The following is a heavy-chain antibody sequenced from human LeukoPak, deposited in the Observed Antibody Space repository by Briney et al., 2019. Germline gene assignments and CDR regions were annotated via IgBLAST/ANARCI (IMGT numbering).Heavy chain of an antibody. CDR1: GFTFSSYS. Sequence: GGSLRLSCAASGFTFSSYSMNWVRQAPGKGLEWDSSISSSSSYIYYADSVKGRFTISRDNAKNSLYLQMNSLRAEDTAVYYCARESIVNSGSYGGYAFDIWGQGTMVTVSS. D-gene: IGHD1-26*01. V-gene: IGHV3-21*01. CDR3: ARESIVNSGSYGGYAFDI. J-gene: IGHJ3*02. CDR2: ISSSSSYI.